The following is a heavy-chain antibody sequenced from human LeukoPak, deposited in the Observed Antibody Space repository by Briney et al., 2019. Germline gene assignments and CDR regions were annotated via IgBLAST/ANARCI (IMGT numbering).Heavy chain of an antibody. CDR1: GFTFSSYS. CDR2: ISGSGGRT. J-gene: IGHJ4*02. D-gene: IGHD2-15*01. CDR3: AKGTGYCSGGSCYSYFDY. Sequence: PGGSLRLSCAASGFTFSSYSMNWVRQAPGKGLEWVSAISGSGGRTYYTDSVKGRFTISRDNSKNTLYLQMSSLRADDTAIYYCAKGTGYCSGGSCYSYFDYWGQGTLVTVSS. V-gene: IGHV3-23*01.